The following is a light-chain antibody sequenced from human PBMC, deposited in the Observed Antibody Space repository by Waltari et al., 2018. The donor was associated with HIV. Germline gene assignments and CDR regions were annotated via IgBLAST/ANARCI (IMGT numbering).Light chain of an antibody. CDR1: TSDFALYNF. CDR3: ASFTSNYTLI. CDR2: EVF. J-gene: IGLJ2*01. Sequence: QSTLTQPASVSGSPGQSITISSTGSTSDFALYNFISWYQQHPGGVPKVIIYEVFSRPSGISSRFSGSRSANTASLTISWLQPEDEADYYCASFTSNYTLIFGGGTKVTVL. V-gene: IGLV2-14*01.